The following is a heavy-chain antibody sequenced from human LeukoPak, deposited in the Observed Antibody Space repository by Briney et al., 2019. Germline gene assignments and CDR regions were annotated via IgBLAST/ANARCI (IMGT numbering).Heavy chain of an antibody. CDR3: AREVPSGSLYLDY. CDR2: IYYSGST. D-gene: IGHD1-26*01. V-gene: IGHV4-39*07. Sequence: KSSETLSLTCTVSGGSISSSSYYWGWIRQPPGKGLEWIGSIYYSGSTYYNPSLKSRVTISVDTSKNQFSLKLSSVTAADTAVYYCAREVPSGSLYLDYWGQGTLVTVSS. J-gene: IGHJ4*02. CDR1: GGSISSSSYY.